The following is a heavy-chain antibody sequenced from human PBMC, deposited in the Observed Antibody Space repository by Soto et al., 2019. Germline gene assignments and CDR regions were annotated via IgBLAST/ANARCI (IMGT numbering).Heavy chain of an antibody. V-gene: IGHV4-34*01. CDR3: ARGTNGYYYYGMDV. D-gene: IGHD2-8*01. CDR2: INHSGSI. CDR1: GGSFSGYY. J-gene: IGHJ6*02. Sequence: SETLSLTCAVYGGSFSGYYWSWIRQPPGKGLEWIGEINHSGSINYNPSLKSRVTISVATSKNQFSLKLSSVTAADTAVYYCARGTNGYYYYGMDVWGQGTTVTVSS.